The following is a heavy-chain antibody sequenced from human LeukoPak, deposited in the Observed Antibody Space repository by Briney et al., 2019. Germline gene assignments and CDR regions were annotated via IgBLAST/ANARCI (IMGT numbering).Heavy chain of an antibody. CDR2: ISSSGSDK. D-gene: IGHD5-24*01. CDR3: ARRTHGAFAI. J-gene: IGHJ3*02. Sequence: PGGSLRVSGAASGFPFSDHEMNWVRQAPGKGLEWVSYISSSGSDKYYPDSVKGRFTISRDNAKNSLYLQMNSLRAEDTAVYYCARRTHGAFAIWGQGTTVTVSS. V-gene: IGHV3-48*03. CDR1: GFPFSDHE.